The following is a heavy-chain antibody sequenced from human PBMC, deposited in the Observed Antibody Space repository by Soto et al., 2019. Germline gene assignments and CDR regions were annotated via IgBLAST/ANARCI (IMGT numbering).Heavy chain of an antibody. CDR1: GYTLTSYD. V-gene: IGHV1-8*01. CDR2: MNPNNGNT. D-gene: IGHD3-10*01. Sequence: GASVKVSCKASGYTLTSYDIRWVRQATGQGLEWMGWMNPNNGNTDYAPKFQGRVTMTMNTSIGTAYMELSSLRSEDTAVYYCARSPRNYYALGSYSYFRHWGQGTLVTVSS. J-gene: IGHJ1*01. CDR3: ARSPRNYYALGSYSYFRH.